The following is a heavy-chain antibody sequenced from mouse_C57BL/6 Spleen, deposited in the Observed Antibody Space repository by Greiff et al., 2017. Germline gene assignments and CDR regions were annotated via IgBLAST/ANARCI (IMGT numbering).Heavy chain of an antibody. CDR2: IYPGDGDT. D-gene: IGHD2-4*01. V-gene: IGHV1-80*01. Sequence: VQVVESGAELVKPGASVKISCKASGYAFSSYWMNWVKQRPGKGLEWIGQIYPGDGDTNYNGKFKGKATLTADKSSSTAYMQLSSLTSEDSAVYFCARCYDYDFYAMDYWGQGTSVTVSS. CDR1: GYAFSSYW. J-gene: IGHJ4*01. CDR3: ARCYDYDFYAMDY.